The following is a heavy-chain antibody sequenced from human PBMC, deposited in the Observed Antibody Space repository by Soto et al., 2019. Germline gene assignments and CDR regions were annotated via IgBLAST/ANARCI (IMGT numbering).Heavy chain of an antibody. Sequence: SETLSLTCAVYGGTFSDYYWSWIRQPPGKGLEWIGEINHSGSINYNPSLKSRVTFSVDRSKNQFSLKLSSVTAADTAVYFCARAVITSRGIIVSFHRWFDPWGQGNTVTLSS. V-gene: IGHV4-34*01. D-gene: IGHD3-16*02. CDR2: INHSGSI. CDR3: ARAVITSRGIIVSFHRWFDP. CDR1: GGTFSDYY. J-gene: IGHJ5*02.